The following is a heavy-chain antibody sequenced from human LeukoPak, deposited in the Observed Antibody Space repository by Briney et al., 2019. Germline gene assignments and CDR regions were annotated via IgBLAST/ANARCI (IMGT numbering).Heavy chain of an antibody. Sequence: SETLSLTCAVSGGSISSSNWWSWVRQPPGKGLEWIGEIYHSGGTNYNPSLKSRVTISVDKSKNQFSLKLSSVTAADTAVYYCARESCSGGSCFSPWGQGTLVTVSS. V-gene: IGHV4-4*02. D-gene: IGHD2-15*01. CDR2: IYHSGGT. CDR3: ARESCSGGSCFSP. J-gene: IGHJ5*02. CDR1: GGSISSSNW.